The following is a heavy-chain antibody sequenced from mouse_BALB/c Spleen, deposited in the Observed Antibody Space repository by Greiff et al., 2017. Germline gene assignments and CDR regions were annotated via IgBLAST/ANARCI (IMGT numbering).Heavy chain of an antibody. D-gene: IGHD2-14*01. CDR3: ARYRYDGYAMDY. CDR2: ISSGSSTI. CDR1: GFTFSDYY. Sequence: EVQLVESGGGLVKPGGSLKLSCAASGFTFSDYYMYWVRQTPEKRLEWVAYISSGSSTIYYADTVKGRFTISRDNPKNTLFLQMTSLRSEDTAMYYCARYRYDGYAMDYWGQGTSVTVSS. J-gene: IGHJ4*01. V-gene: IGHV5-17*01.